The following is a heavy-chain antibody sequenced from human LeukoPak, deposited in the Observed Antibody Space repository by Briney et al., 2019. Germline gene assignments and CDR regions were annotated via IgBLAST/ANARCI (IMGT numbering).Heavy chain of an antibody. Sequence: TPSETLSLTCTVPGGSISSSSYSWGWIRQPPGKGLEWIGSIYYSGSTYYNPSLKSRVTISVDTSKNQFSLKLSSVTAADTAVYYCARPAVAGDYWGQGTLVTVSS. CDR2: IYYSGST. CDR3: ARPAVAGDY. V-gene: IGHV4-39*01. CDR1: GGSISSSSYS. D-gene: IGHD6-19*01. J-gene: IGHJ4*02.